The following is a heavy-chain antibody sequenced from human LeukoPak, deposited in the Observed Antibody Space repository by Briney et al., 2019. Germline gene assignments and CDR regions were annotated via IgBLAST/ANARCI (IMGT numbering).Heavy chain of an antibody. CDR2: IYTSGST. CDR3: AREGVGANLDY. D-gene: IGHD1-26*01. Sequence: SETLSLTCTVSGGSISSGSYYWSWIRQPAGKGLEWTGRIYTSGSTNYNPSLKSRVTISVDTSKNQFSLKLSSVTAADTAVYYCAREGVGANLDYWGQGTLVTVSS. J-gene: IGHJ4*02. V-gene: IGHV4-61*02. CDR1: GGSISSGSYY.